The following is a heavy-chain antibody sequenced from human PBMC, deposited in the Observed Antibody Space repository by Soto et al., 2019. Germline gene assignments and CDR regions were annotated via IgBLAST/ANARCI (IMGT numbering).Heavy chain of an antibody. CDR2: INIYNGDT. J-gene: IGHJ6*02. D-gene: IGHD3-16*01. CDR1: GYTFNNFG. Sequence: QGQLVQSGGEVKKPGASVKVSCKASGYTFNNFGIAWVRQAPGQGLVWLGWINIYNGDTKYAQNVQGRVSVPRDTSTTTTSRELRSLRADATAVYYCTIALWRRRGGSDYYDGMGVWGQGTTVTVSS. CDR3: TIALWRRRGGSDYYDGMGV. V-gene: IGHV1-18*01.